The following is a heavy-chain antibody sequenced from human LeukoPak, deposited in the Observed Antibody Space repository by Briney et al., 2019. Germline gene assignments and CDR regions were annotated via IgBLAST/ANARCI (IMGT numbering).Heavy chain of an antibody. V-gene: IGHV1-46*01. Sequence: GASVKVSCKASGYTFTSYYMHWVRQAPGQGLEWMGIINPSGGSTSYAQKFQGRVTMTRDTSTSTVYMELSSLRSEDTAVYYCARVRGIAAAGKEFDIWGQGTMVTVSS. CDR1: GYTFTSYY. J-gene: IGHJ3*02. CDR3: ARVRGIAAAGKEFDI. D-gene: IGHD6-13*01. CDR2: INPSGGST.